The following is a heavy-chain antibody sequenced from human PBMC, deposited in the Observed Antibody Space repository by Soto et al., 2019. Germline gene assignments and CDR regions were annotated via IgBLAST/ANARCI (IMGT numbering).Heavy chain of an antibody. Sequence: NPSETLSLTCTVSGGSISSSSYYWGWIRQPPGKGLEWIGSIYYSGSTYYNPSLKSRVTISVDTSKNQFSLKLSSVTAADTAVYYCARHVRYSSSWYWFDPWGQGTLVTVS. J-gene: IGHJ5*02. CDR3: ARHVRYSSSWYWFDP. CDR1: GGSISSSSYY. D-gene: IGHD6-13*01. V-gene: IGHV4-39*01. CDR2: IYYSGST.